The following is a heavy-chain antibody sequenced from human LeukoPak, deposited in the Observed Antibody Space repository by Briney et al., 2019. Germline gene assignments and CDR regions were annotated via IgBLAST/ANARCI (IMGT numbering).Heavy chain of an antibody. CDR3: ARSSGHIDY. J-gene: IGHJ4*02. D-gene: IGHD3-22*01. CDR1: GDSVSSNSAA. CDR2: TYYRSKWYN. V-gene: IGHV6-1*01. Sequence: SQTLSLTCAISGDSVSSNSAAWNWISQSPSRGLEWLGRTYYRSKWYNGYAVSVKSRITINPDTSKNKFSLHLNSVTPEDTAVYYCARSSGHIDYWGQGTLVTVSS.